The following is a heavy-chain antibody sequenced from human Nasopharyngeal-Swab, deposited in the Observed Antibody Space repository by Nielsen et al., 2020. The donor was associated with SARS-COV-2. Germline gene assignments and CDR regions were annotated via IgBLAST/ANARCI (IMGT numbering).Heavy chain of an antibody. D-gene: IGHD2-21*01. Sequence: GGSLRLSCVVSGFTFSDHWMSWVRQAPGKGLEWVSIISGSGDTTYYADSVKDRFTISRDNSKNTLYLQTNSLRVEDTAVYYCAKAPYLRGLDVWGQGTTVTVSS. CDR2: ISGSGDTT. CDR1: GFTFSDHW. V-gene: IGHV3-23*01. CDR3: AKAPYLRGLDV. J-gene: IGHJ6*02.